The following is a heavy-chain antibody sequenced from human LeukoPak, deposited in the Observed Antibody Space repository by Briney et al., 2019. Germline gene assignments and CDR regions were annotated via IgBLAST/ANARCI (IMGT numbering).Heavy chain of an antibody. Sequence: GGSLRLSCAASGFAFSRCGMNWVRQAPGKGLEWVSSISGSSTYIYYADSVKGRFTISRDNAKNSLYLQMNSLRAEDTAVYYCARGSEWSSGVSDYWGQGTLVTVSS. V-gene: IGHV3-21*01. J-gene: IGHJ4*02. CDR3: ARGSEWSSGVSDY. D-gene: IGHD3-3*01. CDR2: ISGSSTYI. CDR1: GFAFSRCG.